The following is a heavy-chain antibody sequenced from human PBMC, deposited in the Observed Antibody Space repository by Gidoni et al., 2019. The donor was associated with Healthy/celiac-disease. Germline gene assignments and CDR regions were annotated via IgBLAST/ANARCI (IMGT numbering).Heavy chain of an antibody. J-gene: IGHJ2*01. CDR3: ARGRGGVPLGIYVDL. V-gene: IGHV3-21*01. CDR1: GFLFGSYS. Sequence: EVQLVESGGGLVKPGGSLGLSCAAPGFLFGSYSMNWVRQAPGKGLEWVSSISSSNSYIYYADSVKGRFTISRDNAKNSLYLQMNSLRAEDTAVYYCARGRGGVPLGIYVDLWGRGTLVTVSS. D-gene: IGHD3-9*01. CDR2: ISSSNSYI.